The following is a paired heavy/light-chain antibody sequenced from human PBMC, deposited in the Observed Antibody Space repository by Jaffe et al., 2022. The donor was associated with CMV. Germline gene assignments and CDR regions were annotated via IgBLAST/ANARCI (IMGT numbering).Light chain of an antibody. CDR2: LGS. J-gene: IGKJ1*01. Sequence: DIVMTQSPLSLPVTPGEPASISCRSSQSLLHSNGNNYLDWYLQKPGQSPQILIYLGSNRASGVPDRFSGSGSGTDFTLKISRVEAEDVGVYYCMQALQTPRTFGQGTKVEIK. V-gene: IGKV2-28*01. CDR1: QSLLHSNGNNY. CDR3: MQALQTPRT.
Heavy chain of an antibody. V-gene: IGHV4-39*01. Sequence: QLELQESGPGLVKPSETLSLTCTVSGDSISSSNYYWAWIRQPPGKGLEWIGTMYYSGNTYYNPSLKSRVTISVDTSKNQFSLKLSSVTAADTAVYYCARHRYTNSWHDGWGQGTPVTVSS. CDR3: ARHRYTNSWHDG. CDR2: MYYSGNT. J-gene: IGHJ5*02. CDR1: GDSISSSNYY. D-gene: IGHD2-2*02.